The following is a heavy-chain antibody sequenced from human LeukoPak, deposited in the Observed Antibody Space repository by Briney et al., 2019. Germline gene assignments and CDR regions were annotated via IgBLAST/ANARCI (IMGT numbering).Heavy chain of an antibody. CDR3: ARDFGAYWSGFRSYFFDY. D-gene: IGHD3-3*01. CDR2: IYHSGST. J-gene: IGHJ4*02. Sequence: SETLSRTCTVSGYSINNNYYWDWIRQPPRKGLEWIASIYHSGSTDYNASLKSRVRISVDTSKNQISLKRSSVTAAATAVYYCARDFGAYWSGFRSYFFDYWGQGTLVTVSS. CDR1: GYSINNNYY. V-gene: IGHV4-38-2*02.